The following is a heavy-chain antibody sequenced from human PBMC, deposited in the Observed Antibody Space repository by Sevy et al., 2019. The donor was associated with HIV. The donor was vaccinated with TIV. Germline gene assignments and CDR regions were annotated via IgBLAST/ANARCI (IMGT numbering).Heavy chain of an antibody. CDR1: GGSISSGGYY. CDR3: ARGYCDSSGYYYLDI. Sequence: SETLSLTCTVSGGSISSGGYYWSWIRQHPGKGLEWIGYIYYSGSTYYNPSLKSRVTISVDTSKNQFSLKLSSVTAADTAVYYCARGYCDSSGYYYLDIWGQGTMVTVSS. J-gene: IGHJ3*02. CDR2: IYYSGST. D-gene: IGHD3-22*01. V-gene: IGHV4-31*03.